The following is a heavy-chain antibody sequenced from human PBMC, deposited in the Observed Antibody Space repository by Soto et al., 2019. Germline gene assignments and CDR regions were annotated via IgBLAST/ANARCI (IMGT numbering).Heavy chain of an antibody. V-gene: IGHV1-69*01. J-gene: IGHJ6*02. D-gene: IGHD2-15*01. CDR2: IIPIFGTA. Sequence: QVQLVQSGAEVKKPGSSVKVSCKASGGTFSSYAISWVRQAPGQGLEWMGGIIPIFGTANYAQKFQGRVTITADESTSTAYMELSSLRSEDTAVYYCARSGGGGWYPRHTYYYSYGMDVWGQGTTVTVSS. CDR3: ARSGGGGWYPRHTYYYSYGMDV. CDR1: GGTFSSYA.